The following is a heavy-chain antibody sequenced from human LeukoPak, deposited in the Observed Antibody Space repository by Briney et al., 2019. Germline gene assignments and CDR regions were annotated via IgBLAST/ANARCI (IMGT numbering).Heavy chain of an antibody. J-gene: IGHJ4*02. CDR2: IRYDGSNK. Sequence: GGSLRLSCAASGFTFSSYEMNWVRQAPGKGLEWVAFIRYDGSNKYYADSVKGRFTISRDNSKNTLYLQMNSLRAEDTAVYYCAKAVEMATITSSYWGQGTLVTVSS. D-gene: IGHD5-24*01. CDR1: GFTFSSYE. CDR3: AKAVEMATITSSY. V-gene: IGHV3-30*02.